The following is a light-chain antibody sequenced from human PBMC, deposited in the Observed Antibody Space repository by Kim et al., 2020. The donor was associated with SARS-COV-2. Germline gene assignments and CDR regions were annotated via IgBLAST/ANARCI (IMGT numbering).Light chain of an antibody. J-gene: IGKJ2*01. CDR3: QQYNTYSYT. Sequence: SASVGARVTITCRASQSFSTWLAWYQQKPGKAPKVLIYGASSLETGVPSRFSGSESGTEFTLTISSLQPDDFATYYCQQYNTYSYTFGQGTKLEI. CDR2: GAS. V-gene: IGKV1-5*01. CDR1: QSFSTW.